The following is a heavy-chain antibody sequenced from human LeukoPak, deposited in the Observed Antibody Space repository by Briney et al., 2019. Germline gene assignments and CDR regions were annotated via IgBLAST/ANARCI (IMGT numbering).Heavy chain of an antibody. CDR1: VFTFSSYS. J-gene: IGHJ4*02. CDR2: ISSSSSSYI. V-gene: IGHV3-21*01. D-gene: IGHD2-2*02. Sequence: PGGSLRLSCAASVFTFSSYSMNWVRQAPGKGLEWVSSISSSSSSYIYYADSVKGRFTISRDNAKNSLYLQMNSLRAEDTAVYYCARVENYCSSTSCYTAFDYWGQGTLVTVSS. CDR3: ARVENYCSSTSCYTAFDY.